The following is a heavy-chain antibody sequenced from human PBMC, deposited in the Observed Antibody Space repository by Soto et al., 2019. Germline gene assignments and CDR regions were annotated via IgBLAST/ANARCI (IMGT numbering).Heavy chain of an antibody. V-gene: IGHV2-5*02. Sequence: QITLKESGPTLVKPTQPLTLTCTFAGFSLSTSGVGVGWLRHPPGKALEWLALIDWDDDKRYSPSLKSRLTITKDTSENQVVLTMTNMDPVDTATYYCAHRPEYSISSLYNWFDPWGQGTLVTVSS. D-gene: IGHD6-6*01. J-gene: IGHJ5*02. CDR1: GFSLSTSGVG. CDR2: IDWDDDK. CDR3: AHRPEYSISSLYNWFDP.